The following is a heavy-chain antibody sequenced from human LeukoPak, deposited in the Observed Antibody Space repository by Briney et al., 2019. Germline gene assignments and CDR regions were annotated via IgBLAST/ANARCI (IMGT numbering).Heavy chain of an antibody. CDR1: GFTFSSYA. J-gene: IGHJ4*02. Sequence: GGSLRLSCVASGFTFSSYAVTWVRQAPGKGLEWVSGISGSGGTTYYADSVKGRFTISRDNFKNTVYVQMNSLRADDTAVYYCAKGKGYSGDFFDYWGQGTPVTVSS. CDR2: ISGSGGTT. V-gene: IGHV3-23*01. CDR3: AKGKGYSGDFFDY. D-gene: IGHD1-26*01.